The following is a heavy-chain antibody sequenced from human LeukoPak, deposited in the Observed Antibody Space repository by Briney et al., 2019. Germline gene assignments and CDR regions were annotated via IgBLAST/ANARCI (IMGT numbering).Heavy chain of an antibody. J-gene: IGHJ6*03. Sequence: GASVKVSCKASGGTFSSYAISWVRQAPGQGLEWMGGIIPIFGTANYAQKFQGRVTITADKSTSTAYMELSSLRSEDTAVYYCARESSGWYGYYYYYMDVWGKGTTVTISS. CDR1: GGTFSSYA. CDR2: IIPIFGTA. D-gene: IGHD6-19*01. CDR3: ARESSGWYGYYYYYMDV. V-gene: IGHV1-69*06.